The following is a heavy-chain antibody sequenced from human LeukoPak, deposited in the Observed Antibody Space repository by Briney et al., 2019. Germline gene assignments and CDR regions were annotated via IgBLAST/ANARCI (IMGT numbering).Heavy chain of an antibody. V-gene: IGHV3-30*01. Sequence: PGGYLRRYCSASGFTFSSYAMHWLRQAPGHGLEWVAVISYDGSNKYYADSVKGRFTISRDNSKNTLYLQMNSLRAEDTAVYYCARDGEVGIVVVPAALFDYWGQGTLVTVSS. CDR3: ARDGEVGIVVVPAALFDY. CDR2: ISYDGSNK. CDR1: GFTFSSYA. D-gene: IGHD2-2*01. J-gene: IGHJ4*02.